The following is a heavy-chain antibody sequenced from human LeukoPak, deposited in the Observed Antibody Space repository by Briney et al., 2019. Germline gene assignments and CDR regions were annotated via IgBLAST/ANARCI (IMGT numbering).Heavy chain of an antibody. J-gene: IGHJ3*02. V-gene: IGHV3-23*01. CDR1: GFTFSTYA. CDR2: INSGGST. Sequence: GGSLRLSCAASGFTFSTYAMSWVRQAPGKGLEWVSAINSGGSTYYADSLKGRFTISRDNSKNTLYLQMNSLRADDTAVYYCAIDWPSEWQQLPDYDAFDIWGQGTMVTVSS. D-gene: IGHD6-13*01. CDR3: AIDWPSEWQQLPDYDAFDI.